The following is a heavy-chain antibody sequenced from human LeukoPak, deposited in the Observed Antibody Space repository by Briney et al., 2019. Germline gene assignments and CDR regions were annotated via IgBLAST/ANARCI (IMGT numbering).Heavy chain of an antibody. D-gene: IGHD6-13*01. CDR1: GFTFSNYN. V-gene: IGHV3-21*06. J-gene: IGHJ4*02. CDR3: ARVSTAVSLAIDY. Sequence: GRCLRLSCAASGFTFSNYNMNWVRQAPGKWLEWVSVISSSSRYMYYADSVKGRFTISRDNAKNSLYLQTNSLRAEDTAVYYCARVSTAVSLAIDYWGQGTLVTVST. CDR2: ISSSSRYM.